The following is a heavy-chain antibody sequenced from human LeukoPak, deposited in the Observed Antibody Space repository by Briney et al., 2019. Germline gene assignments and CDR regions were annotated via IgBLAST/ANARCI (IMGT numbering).Heavy chain of an antibody. J-gene: IGHJ6*04. V-gene: IGHV3-48*03. CDR1: GFTFSSYE. CDR2: ISSSGSTI. Sequence: GGFLRLSCAASGFTFSSYEMNWVRQAPGKGLEWVSSISSSGSTIYYADSVKGRFTISRDNAKNSLYLQMNSLRAEDTAVYYCAELGITMIGGVWGKGTTVTISS. CDR3: AELGITMIGGV. D-gene: IGHD3-10*02.